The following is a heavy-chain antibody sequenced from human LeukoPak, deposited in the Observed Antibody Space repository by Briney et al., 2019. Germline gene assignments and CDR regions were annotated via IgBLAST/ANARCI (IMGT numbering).Heavy chain of an antibody. D-gene: IGHD1-26*01. Sequence: ASVKVSCKASGYTFTSYGISWVRQAPGQGLEWMGWVSAYNGNTNYAQKLQGRVTMTTDTSTSTAYMELRNLRSDDTAVYYCARDHESGSYLSWGQGTLVTVSS. CDR3: ARDHESGSYLS. CDR1: GYTFTSYG. CDR2: VSAYNGNT. J-gene: IGHJ4*02. V-gene: IGHV1-18*01.